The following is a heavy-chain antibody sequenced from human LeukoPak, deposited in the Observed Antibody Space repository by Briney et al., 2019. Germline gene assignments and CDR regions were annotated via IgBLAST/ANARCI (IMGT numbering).Heavy chain of an antibody. J-gene: IGHJ3*02. V-gene: IGHV3-23*01. Sequence: EPGGSLRLSCAASGFTFSSYAMSWVRQAPGKGLEWVSAISGSGGSTYYADSVKGRFTISRDNSKNTLYLQMNSLRAEDTAVYYCANHYDSSGHGAFDIWGQGTMVTVSS. CDR3: ANHYDSSGHGAFDI. D-gene: IGHD3-22*01. CDR2: ISGSGGST. CDR1: GFTFSSYA.